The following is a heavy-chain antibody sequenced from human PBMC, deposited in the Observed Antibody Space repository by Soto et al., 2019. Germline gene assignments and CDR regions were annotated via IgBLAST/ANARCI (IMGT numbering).Heavy chain of an antibody. CDR2: ISSGSATI. J-gene: IGHJ2*01. CDR3: VRESASYSSSSGSYWYFDL. CDR1: GFTFSTYS. V-gene: IGHV3-48*02. D-gene: IGHD6-6*01. Sequence: EVQLVESGGGLVRPGGSLRLSCAASGFTFSTYSMNWVRQAPGQGLEWVSYISSGSATIYYAASVKGRFTISRDNAENSLYLQKNSLTDEDTAVYYCVRESASYSSSSGSYWYFDLWGRGTVIAVSS.